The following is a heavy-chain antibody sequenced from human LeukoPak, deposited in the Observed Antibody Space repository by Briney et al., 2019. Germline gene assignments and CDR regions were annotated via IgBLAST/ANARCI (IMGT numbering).Heavy chain of an antibody. CDR1: GDSISNYY. CDR3: ARHSRAYSSTTGTYEY. D-gene: IGHD6-19*01. V-gene: IGHV4-59*08. CDR2: IYYSGTT. J-gene: IGHJ4*02. Sequence: SGTLSLTCTVSGDSISNYYWSWIRQPQGKGLEWIGYIYYSGTTKYNPSLKSRLTISVDTSKRQLSLKLYSMTAADTAVYYCARHSRAYSSTTGTYEYWGQGALVTASS.